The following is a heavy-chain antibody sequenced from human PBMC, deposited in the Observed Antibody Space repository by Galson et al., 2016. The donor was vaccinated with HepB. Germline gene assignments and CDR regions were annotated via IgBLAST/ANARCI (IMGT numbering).Heavy chain of an antibody. CDR2: IHYSGST. CDR1: GGSISVYY. D-gene: IGHD1-26*01. CDR3: TRGAKGIVGAADY. V-gene: IGHV4-59*01. J-gene: IGHJ4*02. Sequence: ETLSLTCTVSGGSISVYYWSWIRQPPGKGLEWTGYIHYSGSTNYNPSLKSRVTISVDTSQNQFSLKMSSVTAADTAVYYCTRGAKGIVGAADYWGQGTLVTVSS.